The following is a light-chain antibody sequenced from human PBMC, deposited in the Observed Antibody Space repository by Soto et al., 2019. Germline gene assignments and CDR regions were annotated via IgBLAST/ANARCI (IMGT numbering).Light chain of an antibody. CDR1: QSVSNN. J-gene: IGKJ4*01. Sequence: EIVMTQSPATLSVSPGERATLSCRASQSVSNNLAWYQQKPGQAPRLLIYFASTRATGIPARFSGSGSGTEFTLTISSLQSEDFALYYCHQYNKWPLTFGGGTKVETK. V-gene: IGKV3-15*01. CDR2: FAS. CDR3: HQYNKWPLT.